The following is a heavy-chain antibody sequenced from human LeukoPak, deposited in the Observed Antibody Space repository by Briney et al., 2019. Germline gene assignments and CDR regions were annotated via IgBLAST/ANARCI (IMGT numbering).Heavy chain of an antibody. Sequence: PGGSLRLSCAASGFTFSSYWMSWVRQAPGKGLEWVANIKQDGSEKYYVDSVKGRFTISRDNAKNSLYLQMNGLRAEDTAVYYCARSLQLWSPGANYYFDYWGQGTLVTVSS. J-gene: IGHJ4*02. CDR2: IKQDGSEK. CDR3: ARSLQLWSPGANYYFDY. V-gene: IGHV3-7*01. CDR1: GFTFSSYW. D-gene: IGHD5-18*01.